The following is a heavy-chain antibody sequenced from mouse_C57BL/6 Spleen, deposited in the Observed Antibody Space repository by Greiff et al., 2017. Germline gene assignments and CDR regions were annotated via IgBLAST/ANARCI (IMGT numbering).Heavy chain of an antibody. CDR3: ARVLYYGSSFYAMDY. V-gene: IGHV3-6*01. CDR1: GYSITSGYY. D-gene: IGHD1-1*01. Sequence: EVQLQESGPGLVKPSQSLSLTCSVTGYSITSGYYWNWIRQFPGNKLEWMGFISYDGSNNYNPSLKNRISITRDTSKNQFFLKLNSVTTEDTATYYCARVLYYGSSFYAMDYWGQGTSVTVSS. J-gene: IGHJ4*01. CDR2: ISYDGSN.